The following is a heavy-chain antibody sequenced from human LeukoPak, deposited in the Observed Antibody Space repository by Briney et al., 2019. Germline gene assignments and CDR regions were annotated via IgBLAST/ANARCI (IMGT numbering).Heavy chain of an antibody. CDR2: ISAYNGNT. Sequence: ASVKVSCKASGYTFTSYGISWVRQAPGQGLEWMGWISAYNGNTNYAQKLQGRVTMTTDTSTSIAYMELRSLRSDDTAVYYCAREELRYFDWLLSFDYRGQGTLVTVSS. J-gene: IGHJ4*02. CDR1: GYTFTSYG. D-gene: IGHD3-9*01. V-gene: IGHV1-18*01. CDR3: AREELRYFDWLLSFDY.